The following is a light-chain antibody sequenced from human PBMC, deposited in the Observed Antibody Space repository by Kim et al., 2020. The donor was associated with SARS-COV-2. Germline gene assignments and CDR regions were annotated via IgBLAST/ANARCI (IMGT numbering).Light chain of an antibody. CDR2: EVS. CDR3: SSYAGSNNYVV. J-gene: IGLJ2*01. Sequence: QSALTQPPSASGSPGQSVTISCTGTSSDVSGYNYVSWYQQHPGKAPKLMIYEVSKRPSGVPDRFSGSKSGNTASLTASGLQAEDEADYYCSSYAGSNNYVVFGGGTQLTVL. V-gene: IGLV2-8*01. CDR1: SSDVSGYNY.